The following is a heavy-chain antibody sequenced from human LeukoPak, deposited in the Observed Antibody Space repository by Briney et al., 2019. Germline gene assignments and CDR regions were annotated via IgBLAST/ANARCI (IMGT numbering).Heavy chain of an antibody. CDR1: GFTFSSYW. Sequence: GGSLRLSCVVSGFTFSSYWMSWVRQAPGKGLEWVANIKQDGSEKKYVDFVKGRFTISRDNAKNSLYLQMNSLRAEDTAVYYCARDPDDYVWGIFDYWGQGTLVTVSS. CDR3: ARDPDDYVWGIFDY. J-gene: IGHJ4*02. CDR2: IKQDGSEK. D-gene: IGHD3-16*01. V-gene: IGHV3-7*01.